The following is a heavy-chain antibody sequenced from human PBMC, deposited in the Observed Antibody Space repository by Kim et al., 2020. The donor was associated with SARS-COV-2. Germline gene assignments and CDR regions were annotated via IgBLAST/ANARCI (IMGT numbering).Heavy chain of an antibody. J-gene: IGHJ6*02. CDR2: IYYSGST. Sequence: SETLSLTCTVSGGSISSYYWSWIRQPPGKGLEWIGYIYYSGSTNYNPSLKSRVTISVDTSKNQFSLKLSSVTAADTAVYYCARDLRKRGVNKPYYYYYYGMDVWGQGTTVTVSS. CDR1: GGSISSYY. D-gene: IGHD3-10*01. V-gene: IGHV4-59*13. CDR3: ARDLRKRGVNKPYYYYYYGMDV.